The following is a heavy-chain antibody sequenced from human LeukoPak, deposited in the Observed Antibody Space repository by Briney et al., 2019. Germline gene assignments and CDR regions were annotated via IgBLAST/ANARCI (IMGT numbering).Heavy chain of an antibody. J-gene: IGHJ5*02. V-gene: IGHV1-18*01. CDR3: ARKVPNDSSGYYYRGQFDP. D-gene: IGHD3-22*01. Sequence: GASVKVSCKASGYTFTSYGISWVRQAPGQGLELMGWISTYNGNTNCPQKLQGRVTMTTDTSTSTAYMELRSLRSDDTAVYYCARKVPNDSSGYYYRGQFDPWGQGTLVTVSS. CDR2: ISTYNGNT. CDR1: GYTFTSYG.